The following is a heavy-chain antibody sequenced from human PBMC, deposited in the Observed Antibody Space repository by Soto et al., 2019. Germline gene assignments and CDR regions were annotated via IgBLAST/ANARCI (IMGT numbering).Heavy chain of an antibody. Sequence: EVQLVQSGGGLIQPEGSLKLSCAAPGIIVSSNYMSWVRQAPGKGLEWVSVLYHGGSAYYADSVKGRFTISRDNSENTLYLQMNSLRVEDRGHYYCTRSRYGDHDYWGQGTLVTVSS. CDR2: LYHGGSA. D-gene: IGHD4-17*01. J-gene: IGHJ4*02. CDR3: TRSRYGDHDY. V-gene: IGHV3-53*01. CDR1: GIIVSSNY.